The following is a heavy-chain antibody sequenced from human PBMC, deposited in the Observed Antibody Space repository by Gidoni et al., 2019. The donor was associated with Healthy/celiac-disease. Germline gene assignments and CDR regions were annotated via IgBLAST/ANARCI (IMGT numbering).Heavy chain of an antibody. J-gene: IGHJ4*02. CDR2: ISSSSSYI. Sequence: EVQLVESGGGLVKPGGSLRLSCAASGFTFSSYSMNWVRQAPGKGLEWVSSISSSSSYIYYADSVKGRFTISRDNAKNSLYLQMNSLRAEDTAVYYCARGDDTGIAARPVGFDYWGQGTLVTVSS. CDR3: ARGDDTGIAARPVGFDY. CDR1: GFTFSSYS. D-gene: IGHD6-6*01. V-gene: IGHV3-21*01.